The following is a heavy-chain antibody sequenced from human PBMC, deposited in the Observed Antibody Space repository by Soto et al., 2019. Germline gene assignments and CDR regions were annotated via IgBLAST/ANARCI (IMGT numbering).Heavy chain of an antibody. J-gene: IGHJ4*02. CDR2: IYYSGST. D-gene: IGHD6-19*01. CDR1: GGSITSYY. V-gene: IGHV4-59*01. CDR3: AKVGSGWTGGTDY. Sequence: PSETLSLTCTVSGGSITSYYWSWIRQPPGKGLEWIGHIYYSGSTNYSPSLKSRVTISVDTSKNQFSLRLTSATAADTAVYYCAKVGSGWTGGTDYWGQGTLVTVSS.